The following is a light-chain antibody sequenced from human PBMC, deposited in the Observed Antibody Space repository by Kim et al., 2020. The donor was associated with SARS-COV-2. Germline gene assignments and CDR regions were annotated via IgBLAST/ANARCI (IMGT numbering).Light chain of an antibody. CDR2: GAS. J-gene: IGKJ1*01. Sequence: AIQMTQSPSSRSASVGDRVTITCRASQDIRNDLGWYQHKSGKAPKVLIYGASTLQSGVPSRFSGSGSGTDFTLTISSLQPEDFATYYCLQDYIYPRTFGQGTKVDIK. CDR1: QDIRND. V-gene: IGKV1-6*01. CDR3: LQDYIYPRT.